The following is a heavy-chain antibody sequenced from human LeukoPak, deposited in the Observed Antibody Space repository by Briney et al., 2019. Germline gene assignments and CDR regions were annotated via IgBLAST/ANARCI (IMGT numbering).Heavy chain of an antibody. J-gene: IGHJ3*02. CDR3: AREACSSGSCDAFDI. Sequence: PSETLSLTCSVSGVSISSSNSYWSWIRQSPGKGLEWIGEINHSGTTNYNPSLKSRVTVSVDTSKNQFSLKLSSVTAADTAIYYCAREACSSGSCDAFDIWGQGTMVTVSS. D-gene: IGHD2-15*01. CDR2: INHSGTT. V-gene: IGHV4-39*07. CDR1: GVSISSSNSY.